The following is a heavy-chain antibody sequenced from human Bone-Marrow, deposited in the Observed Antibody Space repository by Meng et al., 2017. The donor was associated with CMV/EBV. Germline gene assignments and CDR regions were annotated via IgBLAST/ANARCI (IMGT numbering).Heavy chain of an antibody. CDR1: GGSISSRNW. D-gene: IGHD5-18*01. J-gene: IGHJ4*02. Sequence: SGGSISSRNWWSGLRQPPGKGVEWIGEIYHSGSTNYNPSLKSRVTISVDKSKNQFSLKLSSVTAADTAVYYCARVSGYSYGWGVYFDYWGQGTLVTVSS. V-gene: IGHV4-4*02. CDR3: ARVSGYSYGWGVYFDY. CDR2: IYHSGST.